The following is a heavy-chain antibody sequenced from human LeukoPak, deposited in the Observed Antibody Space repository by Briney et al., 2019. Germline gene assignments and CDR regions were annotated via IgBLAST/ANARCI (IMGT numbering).Heavy chain of an antibody. Sequence: PGGSLRLSCAASGFTFSSYAVSWVRQAPGKGLEWVSAISGSGGSTYYADSVKGRFTISRDNSKNTLYLQMNSLRAEDTAVYYCAKFLSPGGYSSSSGIDYWGQGTLVTVSS. V-gene: IGHV3-23*01. D-gene: IGHD6-6*01. CDR1: GFTFSSYA. CDR2: ISGSGGST. CDR3: AKFLSPGGYSSSSGIDY. J-gene: IGHJ4*02.